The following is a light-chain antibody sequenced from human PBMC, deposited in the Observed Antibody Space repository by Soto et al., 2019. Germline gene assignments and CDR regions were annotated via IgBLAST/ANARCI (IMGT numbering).Light chain of an antibody. V-gene: IGLV1-40*01. CDR3: QSFDSSLSGYV. CDR2: GNS. J-gene: IGLJ1*01. CDR1: SSNIGANYD. Sequence: QAVVTQPTSVSGAPGQTVTISCTGSSSNIGANYDVHWYQQLPGTAPKLLIYGNSNRPSGVPDRFSGSKSGTSASLAITGLQAEDEADYYCQSFDSSLSGYVFGTGTKLTVL.